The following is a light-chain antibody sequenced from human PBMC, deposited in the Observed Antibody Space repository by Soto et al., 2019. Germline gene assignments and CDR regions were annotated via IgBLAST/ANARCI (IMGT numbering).Light chain of an antibody. V-gene: IGLV2-18*02. CDR2: DVS. CDR3: SSYTTSNTYV. J-gene: IGLJ1*01. CDR1: SSDVGSYNR. Sequence: QSVLTQPPSVSGSPGQSVAISCTGTSSDVGSYNRVSWYQQPPGTAPKLMIFDVSNRPSGVPDRFSGSKSGNTASLTISGLQAEDEAYYSCSSYTTSNTYVFGTGTKVTVL.